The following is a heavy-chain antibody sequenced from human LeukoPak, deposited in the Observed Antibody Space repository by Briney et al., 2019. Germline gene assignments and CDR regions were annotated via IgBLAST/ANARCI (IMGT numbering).Heavy chain of an antibody. CDR2: IYYSGST. CDR3: ARRLNKYSIYDY. V-gene: IGHV4-39*01. D-gene: IGHD4-11*01. J-gene: IGHJ4*02. Sequence: SETLSLTCTVSGGSISSSSYYWGWIRQPPGKGLEWIGSIYYSGSTYYNPSLKSRATISVDTSKNQFSLKLSSVTAADTAVYYCARRLNKYSIYDYWGQGTLVTVSS. CDR1: GGSISSSSYY.